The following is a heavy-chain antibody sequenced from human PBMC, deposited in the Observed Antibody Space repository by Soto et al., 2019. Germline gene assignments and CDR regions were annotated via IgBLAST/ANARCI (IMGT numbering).Heavy chain of an antibody. CDR2: ISSNGGST. J-gene: IGHJ5*01. CDR1: GFTFSSYA. Sequence: GGSLRLSCSASGFTFSSYAMHWVRQAPGKGLEYVSAISSNGGSTYYADSVKGRFTISRDNSKNTLYLQMSTLRPEDTAVYYCARGADWFDSWGQGTLVTVSS. V-gene: IGHV3-64*04. CDR3: ARGADWFDS.